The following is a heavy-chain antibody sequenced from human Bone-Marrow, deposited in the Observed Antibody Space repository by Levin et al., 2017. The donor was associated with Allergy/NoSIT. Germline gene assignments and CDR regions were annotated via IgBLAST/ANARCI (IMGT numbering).Heavy chain of an antibody. J-gene: IGHJ5*02. CDR2: MNPNSGNT. V-gene: IGHV1-8*01. Sequence: ASVKVSCKASGYTFTSYDINWVRQATGQGLEWMGWMNPNSGNTGYAQKFQGRVTMTRNTSISTAYMELSSLRSEDTAVYYCARGLSDVVPAALNWFDPWGQGTLVTVSS. CDR3: ARGLSDVVPAALNWFDP. D-gene: IGHD2-2*01. CDR1: GYTFTSYD.